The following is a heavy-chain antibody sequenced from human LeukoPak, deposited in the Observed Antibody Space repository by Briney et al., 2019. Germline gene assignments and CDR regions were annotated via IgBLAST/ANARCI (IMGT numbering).Heavy chain of an antibody. D-gene: IGHD3-22*01. Sequence: GGSLRLSCAASGFTVTRNHMNWARQAPGKGLEWVSAINSGGSTFYADSVKGRFTISRDNSKSTLSLQMNSLRAEDTAVYYCARDDPFDSARFFDIWGQGTMVTVSS. CDR2: INSGGST. V-gene: IGHV3-53*01. CDR3: ARDDPFDSARFFDI. CDR1: GFTVTRNH. J-gene: IGHJ3*02.